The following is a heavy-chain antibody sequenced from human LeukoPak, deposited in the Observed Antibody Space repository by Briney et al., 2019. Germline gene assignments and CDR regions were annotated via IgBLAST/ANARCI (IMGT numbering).Heavy chain of an antibody. Sequence: GGSLRLSCAASGVIFSDYGMHWVRQAPGKGLEWVAVMSFNGSNEYYADSVKGRFIISRDNSKNTLYLQMNSLKTEDTALYYCANFARGTSYWGQGTLVTVSS. CDR1: GVIFSDYG. CDR2: MSFNGSNE. V-gene: IGHV3-30*18. J-gene: IGHJ4*02. CDR3: ANFARGTSY. D-gene: IGHD1-1*01.